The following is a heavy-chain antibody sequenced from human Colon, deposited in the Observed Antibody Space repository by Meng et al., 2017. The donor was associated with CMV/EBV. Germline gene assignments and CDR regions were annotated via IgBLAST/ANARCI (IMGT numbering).Heavy chain of an antibody. V-gene: IGHV3-66*02. CDR1: GLTVSGNY. D-gene: IGHD6-6*01. CDR3: ARASQSNYYYGMDV. J-gene: IGHJ6*02. Sequence: GESLKISCAASGLTVSGNYMSWVRQAPGKGLEWVSLIYSGDSTKYADSVKGRFTVTRDNSKSTLYLQMNSLRPEDTAVYYCARASQSNYYYGMDVWGQGTMVTVSS. CDR2: IYSGDST.